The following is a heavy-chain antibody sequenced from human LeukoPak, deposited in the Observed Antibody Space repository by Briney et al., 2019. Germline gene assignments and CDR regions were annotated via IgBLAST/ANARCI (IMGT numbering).Heavy chain of an antibody. CDR2: IRSKAYGGTT. V-gene: IGHV3-49*04. D-gene: IGHD3-10*01. Sequence: GGSLRLSCTASGFTFGDYAMSWVRQAPGKGLEWVGFIRSKAYGGTTEYAASVKGRFTISGDDSKSIAYLQMNSLKTEDTAVYYCTRDFTVTMVRLYGMDVWGKGTTVTVSS. CDR1: GFTFGDYA. CDR3: TRDFTVTMVRLYGMDV. J-gene: IGHJ6*04.